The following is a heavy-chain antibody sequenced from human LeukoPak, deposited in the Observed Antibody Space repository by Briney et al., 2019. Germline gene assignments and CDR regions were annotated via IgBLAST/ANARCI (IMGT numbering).Heavy chain of an antibody. CDR3: ARGLAAAGTQCFDP. V-gene: IGHV1-8*03. Sequence: ASVKVSCKASGYTFTSYDINWVRQATGQGLEWMGWMNPNSGNTGYAQKFQGRVTITRNTSISTAYMELSSLRSEDTAVYYCARGLAAAGTQCFDPWGQGTLVTVSS. CDR2: MNPNSGNT. CDR1: GYTFTSYD. J-gene: IGHJ5*02. D-gene: IGHD6-13*01.